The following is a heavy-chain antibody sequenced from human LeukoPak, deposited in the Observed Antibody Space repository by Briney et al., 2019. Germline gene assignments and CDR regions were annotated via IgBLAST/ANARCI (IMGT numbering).Heavy chain of an antibody. J-gene: IGHJ5*02. V-gene: IGHV3-48*03. CDR1: GFTFSSYE. CDR3: QGTMVGGVIISPIWFDP. CDR2: ISSSGSTI. Sequence: GGSLRLSCAASGFTFSSYEMNWVRQAPGKGLEWVSYISSSGSTIYYADSVKGRFTISRDNSKNPLYLQMNSLRAEDTAVYYCQGTMVGGVIISPIWFDPWGQGAHVAVSS. D-gene: IGHD3-10*01.